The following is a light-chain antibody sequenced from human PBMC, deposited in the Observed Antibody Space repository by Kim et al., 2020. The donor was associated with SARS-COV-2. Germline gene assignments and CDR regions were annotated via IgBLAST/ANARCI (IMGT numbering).Light chain of an antibody. J-gene: IGLJ3*02. V-gene: IGLV2-14*03. CDR3: SSYTSGSTLV. Sequence: QSVLTQPASVSGSLGQSITISCTGTSSDVGGYNYVSWYQHHPGKAPKLMIYDVSKRPSGVSNRFSGSKSGNTASLTISGLQAEDEADYYCSSYTSGSTLVFGGGTQLTVL. CDR1: SSDVGGYNY. CDR2: DVS.